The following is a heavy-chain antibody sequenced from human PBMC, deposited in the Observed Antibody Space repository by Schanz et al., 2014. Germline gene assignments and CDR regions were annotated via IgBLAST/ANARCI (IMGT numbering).Heavy chain of an antibody. CDR2: ISGSGGST. CDR1: GFTFSDYW. D-gene: IGHD3-10*01. J-gene: IGHJ4*02. Sequence: EVQLVESGGGLVQPGGSLRLSCTASGFTFSDYWMSWVRQAPGKGPEWVSAISGSGGSTYYADSVKGRFTISRDNSKNTLYLQIKSLRAEDTAVYYCPADLWFGAVWGVWWGQGTLVTVSS. CDR3: PADLWFGAVWGVW. V-gene: IGHV3-23*04.